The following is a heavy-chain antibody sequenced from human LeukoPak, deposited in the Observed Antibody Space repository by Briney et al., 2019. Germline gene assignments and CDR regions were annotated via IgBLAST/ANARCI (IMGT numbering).Heavy chain of an antibody. D-gene: IGHD3-22*01. V-gene: IGHV1-2*06. J-gene: IGHJ3*02. CDR2: INPNTGTT. Sequence: ASVKVSCKASGYTFTDYYMHWVRQAPGQGLEWMGRINPNTGTTNYAQKFQGRVTMTRDTSINTACMELSSLRSDDTAVYYCARVSSSGGYYSYDTFNIWGQGTMVTVSS. CDR1: GYTFTDYY. CDR3: ARVSSSGGYYSYDTFNI.